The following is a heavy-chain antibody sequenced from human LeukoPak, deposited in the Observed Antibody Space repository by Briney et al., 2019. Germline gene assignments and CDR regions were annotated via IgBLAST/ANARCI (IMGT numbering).Heavy chain of an antibody. J-gene: IGHJ2*01. Sequence: SETLSLTCTVSGGSISSYYWSWIRQPPGKGLEWIGYIYYSGSTNYNPSLKRRVTISVDTSKNQFSLKLSSVTAADTAVYYCARRYYDSSGYPYWYFDLWGRGTLVTVSS. CDR3: ARRYYDSSGYPYWYFDL. CDR1: GGSISSYY. D-gene: IGHD3-22*01. V-gene: IGHV4-59*08. CDR2: IYYSGST.